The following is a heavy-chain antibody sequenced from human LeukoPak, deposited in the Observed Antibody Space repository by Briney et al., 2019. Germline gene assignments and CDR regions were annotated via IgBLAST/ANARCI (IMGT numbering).Heavy chain of an antibody. CDR1: GFPFSSYW. Sequence: SGGSLRLSCEPSGFPFSSYWMLWVRQAPGKGLVWVSRISGDGTIKTYADFVRGRFTISRDNTKNILYLQMNSLKGEDTATYFCSRSQFDYWGQGVLVTVSS. V-gene: IGHV3-74*03. CDR2: ISGDGTIK. CDR3: SRSQFDY. J-gene: IGHJ4*02.